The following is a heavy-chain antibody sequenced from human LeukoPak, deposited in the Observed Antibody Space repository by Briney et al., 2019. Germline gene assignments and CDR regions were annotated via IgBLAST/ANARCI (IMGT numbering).Heavy chain of an antibody. CDR1: GFTFSSYW. V-gene: IGHV3-7*03. CDR3: ARDRITMVRGAILPHLYYGMDV. CDR2: IKQDGSEK. J-gene: IGHJ6*04. Sequence: LAGGSLRLSCAASGFTFSSYWMSWVRQAPGKGLEWVANIKQDGSEKYYVDSVKGRFTISRDNAKNSLYLQMNSLRAEGTAVYYCARDRITMVRGAILPHLYYGMDVWGKGTTVTVSS. D-gene: IGHD3-10*01.